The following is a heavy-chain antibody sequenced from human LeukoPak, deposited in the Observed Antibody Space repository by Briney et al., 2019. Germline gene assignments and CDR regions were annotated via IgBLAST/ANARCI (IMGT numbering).Heavy chain of an antibody. CDR1: GFTFDDYA. CDR3: AKDTGAGTFDYYYGMDV. CDR2: ISWNSGSI. J-gene: IGHJ6*02. V-gene: IGHV3-9*01. Sequence: GGSLRLSCAASGFTFDDYATHWVRQAPGKGLEWVSGISWNSGSIGYADSVKGRFTISRDNAKNSLYLQMNSLRAEDTALYYCAKDTGAGTFDYYYGMDVWGQGTTVTVSS. D-gene: IGHD6-19*01.